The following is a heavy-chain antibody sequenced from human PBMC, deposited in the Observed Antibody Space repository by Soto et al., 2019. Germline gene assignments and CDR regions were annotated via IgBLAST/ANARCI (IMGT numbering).Heavy chain of an antibody. CDR2: ISWNSGSI. V-gene: IGHV3-9*01. Sequence: PGGSLRLSCAASGFTFDDYAMHWVRQAPGKGLEWVSGISWNSGSIGYADSVKGRFTISRDNAKNSLYLQMNSLRAEDTALYYCAKDEFPGAYYTDVWGKGTTVTVSS. CDR1: GFTFDDYA. CDR3: AKDEFPGAYYTDV. J-gene: IGHJ6*03. D-gene: IGHD1-26*01.